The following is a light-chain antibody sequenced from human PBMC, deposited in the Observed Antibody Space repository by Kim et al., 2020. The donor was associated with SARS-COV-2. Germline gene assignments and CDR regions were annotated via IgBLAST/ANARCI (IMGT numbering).Light chain of an antibody. Sequence: QSALTQPASVSGSPRESITISCTGTSSEVGGYNYVSWYQQHPGKVPKLIIYDVTNRPSGVSDRFSGSKSGSTASLTISGLQAEDEATYYCSSYTPSSPVVFGGGTQLTVL. CDR2: DVT. CDR3: SSYTPSSPVV. V-gene: IGLV2-14*03. J-gene: IGLJ2*01. CDR1: SSEVGGYNY.